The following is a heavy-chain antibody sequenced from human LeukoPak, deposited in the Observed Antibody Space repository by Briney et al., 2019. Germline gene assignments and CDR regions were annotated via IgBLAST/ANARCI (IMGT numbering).Heavy chain of an antibody. CDR1: GFTFSRYT. CDR3: ARDGVPKGSSLLDY. D-gene: IGHD3-16*01. Sequence: PGGSLRLSGAASGFTFSRYTMHWARQAPGKGLEYVSGISSKGGSTYYASSVKGRFTISRDNSKNTLYRQMGSLRAEDMAVYYCARDGVPKGSSLLDYWGQGTLVTVSS. V-gene: IGHV3-64*01. CDR2: ISSKGGST. J-gene: IGHJ4*02.